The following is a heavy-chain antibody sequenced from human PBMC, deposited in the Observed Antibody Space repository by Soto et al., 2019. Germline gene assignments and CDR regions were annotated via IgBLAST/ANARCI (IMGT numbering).Heavy chain of an antibody. J-gene: IGHJ6*02. CDR2: IYPGDSDT. D-gene: IGHD3-3*01. Sequence: QSLQISWNGSGYSFTRYWIGWARQMPGKGLEWMGIIYPGDSDTRYSPSFQGQVTISADKSISTAYLQWSSLNASNTAMYYCAKRFIFDFWSGPVYGIDVSGRRTSVTVS. CDR3: AKRFIFDFWSGPVYGIDV. CDR1: GYSFTRYW. V-gene: IGHV5-51*01.